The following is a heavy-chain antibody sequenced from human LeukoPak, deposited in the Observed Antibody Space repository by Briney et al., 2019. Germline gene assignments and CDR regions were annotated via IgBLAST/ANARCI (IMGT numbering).Heavy chain of an antibody. V-gene: IGHV3-30-3*01. J-gene: IGHJ4*02. CDR2: VSSDGGIK. D-gene: IGHD2-15*01. Sequence: GGSLRLSCVVSGFTFTNYVVHWVRQAPGKGLEWVTLVSSDGGIKYYADSVKGRFSVSRDISKNTLYLQMNSLRVDDTAVYYCARDSETTPIHVLGYWGQGTLDTVSS. CDR1: GFTFTNYV. CDR3: ARDSETTPIHVLGY.